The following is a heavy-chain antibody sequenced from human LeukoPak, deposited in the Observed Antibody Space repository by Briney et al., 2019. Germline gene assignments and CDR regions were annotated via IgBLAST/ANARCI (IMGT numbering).Heavy chain of an antibody. J-gene: IGHJ4*02. CDR3: ATSYYYDSSGYYYGFGY. V-gene: IGHV4-61*01. D-gene: IGHD3-22*01. CDR1: GGSVSSGSYY. CDR2: IYYGGST. Sequence: SETLSLTCTVSGGSVSSGSYYWSWIRQPPGKGLEWIGYIYYGGSTNYNPSLKSRVTISVDTSKNQFSLKLSSVTAADTAVYYCATSYYYDSSGYYYGFGYWGQGTLVTVSS.